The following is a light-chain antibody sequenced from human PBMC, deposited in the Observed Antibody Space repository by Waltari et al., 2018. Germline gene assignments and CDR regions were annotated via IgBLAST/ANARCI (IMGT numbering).Light chain of an antibody. CDR2: AAS. CDR1: QGISSY. J-gene: IGKJ1*01. CDR3: LQHNSYPWT. Sequence: GDTVTITCRASQGISSYLNWFQQKPGKAPKLLIYAASSLESGVPSRFSDSGSGTEFTLTISSLQPEDFAAYYCLQHNSYPWTFGQGTKVEIK. V-gene: IGKV1-17*01.